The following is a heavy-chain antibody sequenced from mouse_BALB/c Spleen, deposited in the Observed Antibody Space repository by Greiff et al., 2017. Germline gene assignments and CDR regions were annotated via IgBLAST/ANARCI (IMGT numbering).Heavy chain of an antibody. CDR2: IYPGNVNT. CDR3: ARKDRYDDYAMDY. Sequence: QVQLQQSGPELVKPGASVRISYKASGYTFTSYYIHWVKQRPGQGLEWIGWIYPGNVNTKYNEKFKGKATLTADKSSSTAYMQLSSLTSEDSAVYFCARKDRYDDYAMDYWGQGTSVTVSS. D-gene: IGHD2-14*01. V-gene: IGHV1S56*01. J-gene: IGHJ4*01. CDR1: GYTFTSYY.